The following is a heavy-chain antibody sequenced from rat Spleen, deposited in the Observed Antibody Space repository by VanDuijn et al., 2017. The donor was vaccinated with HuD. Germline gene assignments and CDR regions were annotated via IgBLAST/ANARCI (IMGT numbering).Heavy chain of an antibody. CDR3: TSHYDGTYPFTY. Sequence: EVQLVESGGGLVQPGRSMKLSCAASGFTFSSFPMAWVRQAPKKGLEWVATISYDGSSTYYRDSVKGRFTISRDNAKSTLYLQMDSLRSEDTATYYCTSHYDGTYPFTYWGQGTLVTVSS. D-gene: IGHD1-12*02. CDR1: GFTFSSFP. CDR2: ISYDGSST. J-gene: IGHJ3*01. V-gene: IGHV5-46*01.